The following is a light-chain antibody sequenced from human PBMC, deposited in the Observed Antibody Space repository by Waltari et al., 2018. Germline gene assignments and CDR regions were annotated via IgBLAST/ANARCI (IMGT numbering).Light chain of an antibody. CDR1: QTVRTTY. Sequence: IVLTQSPGTLSLSPADRATLSCRASQTVRTTYLAWYQQKPGQAPTLLIYGASSRATGIPDRFSGSGSGTDFSLTISSLEPEDFAVYYCQQYDISPLTFGGGTKVEIK. CDR3: QQYDISPLT. V-gene: IGKV3-20*01. J-gene: IGKJ4*01. CDR2: GAS.